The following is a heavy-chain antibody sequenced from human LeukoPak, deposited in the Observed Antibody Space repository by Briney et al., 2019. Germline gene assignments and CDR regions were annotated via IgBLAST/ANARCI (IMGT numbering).Heavy chain of an antibody. J-gene: IGHJ4*02. CDR3: TTDFEFRGSYCFDY. CDR1: GLTFSSHW. Sequence: GGSLRLSCAASGLTFSSHWMLWVRQAPGKGLEWVGRIKSKTDGGTTDYAAPVKGRFTISRDDSKNTLYLQMNSLKTEDTAVYYCTTDFEFRGSYCFDYWGQGTLVTVSS. D-gene: IGHD1-26*01. V-gene: IGHV3-15*01. CDR2: IKSKTDGGTT.